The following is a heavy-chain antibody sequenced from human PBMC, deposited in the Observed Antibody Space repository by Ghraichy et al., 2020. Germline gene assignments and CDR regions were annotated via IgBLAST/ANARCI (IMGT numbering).Heavy chain of an antibody. CDR2: INHSGST. CDR1: GGSFSGYY. CDR3: ARGGFRRARAYCSGGSCYSPGPSFFDY. Sequence: SETLSLTCAVYGGSFSGYYWSWIRQPPGKGLEWIGEINHSGSTNYNPSLKSRVTISVDTSKNQFSLKLSSVTAADTAVYYCARGGFRRARAYCSGGSCYSPGPSFFDYWGQGTLVTVSS. J-gene: IGHJ4*02. D-gene: IGHD2-15*01. V-gene: IGHV4-34*01.